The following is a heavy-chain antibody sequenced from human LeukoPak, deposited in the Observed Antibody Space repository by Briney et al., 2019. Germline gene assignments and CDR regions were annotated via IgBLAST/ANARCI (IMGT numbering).Heavy chain of an antibody. Sequence: SDTLSLTCAVSGYSISSSNWWGWIRQPPGKGLEWIGYIYYSGSTNYNPSLKSRVTISVDTSKNQFSLKLSSVTAADTAVYYCARFFSSGHFDYWGQGTLVTVSS. V-gene: IGHV4-28*01. CDR2: IYYSGST. CDR3: ARFFSSGHFDY. J-gene: IGHJ4*02. D-gene: IGHD6-25*01. CDR1: GYSISSSNW.